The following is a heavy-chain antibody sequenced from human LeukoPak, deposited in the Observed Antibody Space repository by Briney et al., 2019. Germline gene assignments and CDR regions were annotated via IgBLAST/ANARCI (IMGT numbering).Heavy chain of an antibody. J-gene: IGHJ3*02. V-gene: IGHV3-30-3*01. CDR3: ARGSSSSWPYAFDI. Sequence: GGSLRLSCAASGFTFSSYAMRWVRQAPGKGLEWVAVISYDGSNKYYADSVKGRFSISRDNSKNTLDLQMNSLRAEDTAVYYCARGSSSSWPYAFDIWGQGQWSPSLQ. CDR2: ISYDGSNK. D-gene: IGHD6-13*01. CDR1: GFTFSSYA.